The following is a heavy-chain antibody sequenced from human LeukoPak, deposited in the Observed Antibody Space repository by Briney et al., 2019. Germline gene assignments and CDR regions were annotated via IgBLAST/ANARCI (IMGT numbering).Heavy chain of an antibody. D-gene: IGHD6-6*01. CDR3: ARDHKGTIAARRTGGWFDP. J-gene: IGHJ5*02. CDR1: GFTFSSYA. Sequence: GGSLRLSCAASGFTFSSYAMSWVRQAPGQGLEWMGRIIPILGIANYAQKFQGRVTITADKSTSTAYMELSSLRSEDTAVYYCARDHKGTIAARRTGGWFDPWGQGTLVTVSS. V-gene: IGHV1-69*04. CDR2: IIPILGIA.